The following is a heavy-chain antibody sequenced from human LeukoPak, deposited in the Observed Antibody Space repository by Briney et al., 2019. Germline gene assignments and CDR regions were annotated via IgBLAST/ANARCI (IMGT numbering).Heavy chain of an antibody. Sequence: KASETLSLTCAVYGGSFSGYYWSWIRQPPGKGLEWIGEINHSGSTNYNPSLKSRVTISVDTPKNQFSLKLSSVTAADTAVYYCARGWARFGEWGQGTLVTVSS. CDR1: GGSFSGYY. D-gene: IGHD3-10*01. CDR2: INHSGST. CDR3: ARGWARFGE. J-gene: IGHJ4*02. V-gene: IGHV4-34*01.